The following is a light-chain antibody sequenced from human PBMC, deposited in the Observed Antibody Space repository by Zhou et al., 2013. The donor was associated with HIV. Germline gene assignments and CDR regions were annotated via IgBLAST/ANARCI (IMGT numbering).Light chain of an antibody. J-gene: IGKJ1*01. V-gene: IGKV1-8*01. Sequence: AIQMTQSPSTLSASVGDRVTITCRASQGISTYLAWYQQKPGRAPKLLIYAASTLHSGVPSRFSGSGSGTDFTLTINCLQSEDFATYHCQEYYDYLWTFGQGTQVEMK. CDR1: QGISTY. CDR2: AAS. CDR3: QEYYDYLWT.